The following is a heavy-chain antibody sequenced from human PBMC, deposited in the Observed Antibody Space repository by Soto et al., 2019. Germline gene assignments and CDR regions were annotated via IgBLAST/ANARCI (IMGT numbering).Heavy chain of an antibody. V-gene: IGHV4-59*01. CDR1: GGSISSYY. CDR2: IYYSGST. J-gene: IGHJ4*02. D-gene: IGHD2-2*01. CDR3: ATTRLMVPAEIDY. Sequence: SETLSLTCTVSGGSISSYYWSWIRQPPGKGLEWIGYIYYSGSTNYNPSLKSRVTISVDTSKNQFSLKLSSVTAADTAVYYCATTRLMVPAEIDYWGQGTLVTVSS.